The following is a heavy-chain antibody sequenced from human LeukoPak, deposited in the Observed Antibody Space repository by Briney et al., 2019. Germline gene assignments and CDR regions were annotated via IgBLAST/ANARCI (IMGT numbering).Heavy chain of an antibody. V-gene: IGHV4-59*08. CDR1: GGSISSYY. Sequence: SETLSLTCTVSGGSISSYYWSWIRQPPGKGLEWIAYIYYSGTTNYNPSLKSRVTISVDTSKNQFSLKLSSVTAADTAVYYCARLGSCSGGSCRDYWYFDLWGRGTLVTVSS. J-gene: IGHJ2*01. CDR3: ARLGSCSGGSCRDYWYFDL. D-gene: IGHD2-15*01. CDR2: IYYSGTT.